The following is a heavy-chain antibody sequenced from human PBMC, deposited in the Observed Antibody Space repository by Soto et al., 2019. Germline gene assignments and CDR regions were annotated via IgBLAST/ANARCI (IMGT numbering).Heavy chain of an antibody. CDR3: ARGTPLGGIAAAGTWFDP. Sequence: SQTLSLTCAISGDSVSSNSAAWNWIRQSPSRGLEWLGRTYYRSKWYNDYAVSVKSRITIIPDTSKNQFSLQLNSVTPEDTAVYYCARGTPLGGIAAAGTWFDPWGQGTLVTVSS. D-gene: IGHD6-13*01. CDR1: GDSVSSNSAA. J-gene: IGHJ5*02. CDR2: TYYRSKWYN. V-gene: IGHV6-1*01.